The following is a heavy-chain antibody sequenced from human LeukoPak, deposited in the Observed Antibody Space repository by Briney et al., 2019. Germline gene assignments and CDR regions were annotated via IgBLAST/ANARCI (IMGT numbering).Heavy chain of an antibody. Sequence: GGSLRLSCVASGFTFSSYWMHWVRHAPGKGPVWVSRINTDGSSINYADSVKGRFTISRDNAKNTLYLQMNSLGVEDTAVYYCARDWWFDPWGQGTLVTVSS. CDR2: INTDGSSI. CDR1: GFTFSSYW. V-gene: IGHV3-74*01. CDR3: ARDWWFDP. J-gene: IGHJ5*02.